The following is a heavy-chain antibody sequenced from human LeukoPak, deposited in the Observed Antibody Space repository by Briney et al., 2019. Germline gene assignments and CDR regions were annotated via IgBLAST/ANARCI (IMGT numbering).Heavy chain of an antibody. CDR3: ARGWPRAAAGTDY. D-gene: IGHD6-13*01. V-gene: IGHV3-48*03. J-gene: IGHJ4*02. CDR1: GFTFSSYE. Sequence: WGSLRLSCAASGFTFSSYEMNWVSQAPGKGLEWVSYISSSGSTIYYADSVKGRFTISRDNAKNSLYLQMNSLRAEDTAVYYCARGWPRAAAGTDYWGQGTLVTVSS. CDR2: ISSSGSTI.